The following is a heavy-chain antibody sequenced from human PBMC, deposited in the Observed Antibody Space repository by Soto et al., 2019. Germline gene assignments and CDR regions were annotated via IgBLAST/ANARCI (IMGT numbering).Heavy chain of an antibody. CDR3: ARRNLPRSYGFQAFDI. CDR1: GYTFTSYG. Sequence: ASVKVSCKASGYTFTSYGISWVRQAPGQGLEWMGWISAYNGNTNYAQKLLGRVTMTTDTSTSTAYMELRSLRSDDTAVYYCARRNLPRSYGFQAFDIWGQGTMVTVSS. CDR2: ISAYNGNT. J-gene: IGHJ3*02. V-gene: IGHV1-18*01. D-gene: IGHD5-18*01.